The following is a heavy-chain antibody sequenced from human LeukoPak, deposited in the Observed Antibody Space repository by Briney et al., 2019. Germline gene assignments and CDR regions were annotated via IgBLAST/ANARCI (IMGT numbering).Heavy chain of an antibody. Sequence: ASEKVSCKASGYTFTSYGISWVRQAPGQGLEWMGWISAYNGNTNYAQKLQGRVTMTTDTSTSTAYMELRSLRSDDTAVYYCARDRYCSTLRPIYYYYYMDVWGKGTTVTVSS. CDR1: GYTFTSYG. V-gene: IGHV1-18*01. CDR3: ARDRYCSTLRPIYYYYYMDV. D-gene: IGHD2-2*01. J-gene: IGHJ6*03. CDR2: ISAYNGNT.